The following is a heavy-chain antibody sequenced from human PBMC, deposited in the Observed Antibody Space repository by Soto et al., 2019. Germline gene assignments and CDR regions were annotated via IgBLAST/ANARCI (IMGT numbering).Heavy chain of an antibody. CDR1: GFTSDDYA. CDR3: AKDDFTDRGDDYFDY. V-gene: IGHV3-23*01. CDR2: IGASGDIT. D-gene: IGHD2-21*02. J-gene: IGHJ4*02. Sequence: VGSLRLSCTFSGFTSDDYALTWVRQAPGKGLEWVAGIGASGDITWYADSVKGRLSISRDNSKNTLYLQLNSLRFEDTAVYYCAKDDFTDRGDDYFDYWGPGTLVTVSS.